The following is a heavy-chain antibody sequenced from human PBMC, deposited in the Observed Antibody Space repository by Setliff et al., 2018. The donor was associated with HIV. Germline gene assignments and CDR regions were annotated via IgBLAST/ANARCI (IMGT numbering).Heavy chain of an antibody. Sequence: ASVKVSCKASGGTFGIYGISWVRQAPGQGLEWMGWMNPNSGNTGYAQKFQGRVTMTRNTSISTAYMELSSLRSEDTAVYYCACGGFGELIYFDYWGQGTLVTVSS. D-gene: IGHD3-10*01. CDR3: ACGGFGELIYFDY. CDR2: MNPNSGNT. V-gene: IGHV1-8*02. J-gene: IGHJ4*02. CDR1: GGTFGIYG.